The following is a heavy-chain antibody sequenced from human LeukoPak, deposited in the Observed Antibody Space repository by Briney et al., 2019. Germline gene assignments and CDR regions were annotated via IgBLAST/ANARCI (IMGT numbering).Heavy chain of an antibody. Sequence: PGGSLRLSCEASGFNFSASLAWIRLTPGKRLEWVSYLSNRNIIINYADSVRGRFTISRDNAKNSLYLQMNSLRAEDTAVYYCARDGIAAAGTRGYYMDVWGKGTTVTVSS. D-gene: IGHD6-13*01. J-gene: IGHJ6*03. CDR2: LSNRNIII. CDR1: GFNFSAS. V-gene: IGHV3-11*06. CDR3: ARDGIAAAGTRGYYMDV.